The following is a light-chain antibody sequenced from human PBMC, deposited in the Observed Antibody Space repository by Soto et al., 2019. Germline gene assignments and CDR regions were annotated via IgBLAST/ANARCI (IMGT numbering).Light chain of an antibody. CDR3: SSYTSSGIDYV. Sequence: QSALTQPASVSGSPGQSITISCTGTSSDVGGYNYVSWYQQHPGKAPKLMICEVSNRPSGVSNRFSGSKSGNTASLTISGLQAEDEADYYCSSYTSSGIDYVFGTGTKLTVL. CDR1: SSDVGGYNY. J-gene: IGLJ1*01. CDR2: EVS. V-gene: IGLV2-14*01.